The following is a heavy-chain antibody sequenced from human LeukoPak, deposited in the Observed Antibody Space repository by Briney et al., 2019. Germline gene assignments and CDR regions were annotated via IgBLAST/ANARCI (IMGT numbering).Heavy chain of an antibody. CDR2: INPNSGGT. Sequence: GASVKVSCKASGYTFTGYYMHWVRQAPGQGPEWMGWINPNSGGTNYAQKLQGRVTMTTDTSTSTAYMELRSLRSDDTAVYYCARDFSWLGQGAFDIWGQGTMVTVSS. D-gene: IGHD6-19*01. V-gene: IGHV1-2*02. CDR1: GYTFTGYY. J-gene: IGHJ3*02. CDR3: ARDFSWLGQGAFDI.